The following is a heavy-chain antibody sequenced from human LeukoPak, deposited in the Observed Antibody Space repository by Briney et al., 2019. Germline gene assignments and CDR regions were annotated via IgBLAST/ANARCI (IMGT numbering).Heavy chain of an antibody. CDR1: GGSFSGYY. CDR2: INHSGST. D-gene: IGHD3-10*01. V-gene: IGHV4-34*01. J-gene: IGHJ4*02. Sequence: SETLSLTCAVYGGSFSGYYWSWIRQPPGKGLEWIGEINHSGSTNYNPSLKSRVTISVDTSKNQFSLKLSSVTAADTAVYYCARRPITMGRGVLRAPFDYWGEGTLVTVSS. CDR3: ARRPITMGRGVLRAPFDY.